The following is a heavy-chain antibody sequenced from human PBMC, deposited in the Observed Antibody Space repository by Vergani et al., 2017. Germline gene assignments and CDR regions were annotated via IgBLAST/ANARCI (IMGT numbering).Heavy chain of an antibody. CDR1: GGTFSSYA. CDR2: IIPIFGTA. Sequence: HVQLVQSGAEVKKPGSSVKVSCKASGGTFSSYAISWVRQAPGQGLEWMGGIIPIFGTANYAQKFQGRVTITADESTSTAYMELSSLRSEDTAVYYCARENCSSTSCYPYWFDPWGQGTLVTVSS. V-gene: IGHV1-69*01. CDR3: ARENCSSTSCYPYWFDP. D-gene: IGHD2-2*01. J-gene: IGHJ5*02.